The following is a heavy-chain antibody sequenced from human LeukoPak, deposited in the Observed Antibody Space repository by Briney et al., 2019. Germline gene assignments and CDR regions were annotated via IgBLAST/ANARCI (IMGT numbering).Heavy chain of an antibody. CDR2: IYYSGST. CDR1: GGSISSSSYY. Sequence: SETLSLTCTVSGGSISSSSYYWGWIPQPPGKGLEWIGSIYYSGSTYYTPSLKSRLTISVDTSKNQFSLKLSSVTAADTAVYYCARGRGTSLDYWGQGTLVTISS. V-gene: IGHV4-39*07. CDR3: ARGRGTSLDY. J-gene: IGHJ4*02. D-gene: IGHD1-1*01.